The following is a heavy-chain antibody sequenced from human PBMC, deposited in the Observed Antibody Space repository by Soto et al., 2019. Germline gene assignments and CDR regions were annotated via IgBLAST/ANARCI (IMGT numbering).Heavy chain of an antibody. V-gene: IGHV4-31*03. Sequence: SETLSLTCTVSGGSISSGGYYWSWIRQHPGKGLEWIGYIYYSGSIYYNPSLKSRVTISVDTSKNQFSLKLSSVTAADTAVYYCARALGPYYSGSWSYPRGFDYWSQGTLVTVS. D-gene: IGHD3-10*01. CDR2: IYYSGSI. CDR1: GGSISSGGYY. J-gene: IGHJ4*02. CDR3: ARALGPYYSGSWSYPRGFDY.